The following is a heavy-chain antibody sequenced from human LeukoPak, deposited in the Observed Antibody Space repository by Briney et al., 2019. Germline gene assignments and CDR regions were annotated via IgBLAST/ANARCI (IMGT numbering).Heavy chain of an antibody. CDR3: AKRVFFGYYYYYMDV. Sequence: PGGSLRLSCAAPGFTFSSYAMSWVRQAPGKGREWVSAISGSGGSTYYADSVKGRFTISRDNSKNTLYLQMNSLRAEDTAVYYCAKRVFFGYYYYYMDVWGKGTTVTVSS. J-gene: IGHJ6*03. D-gene: IGHD3-3*01. CDR1: GFTFSSYA. V-gene: IGHV3-23*01. CDR2: ISGSGGST.